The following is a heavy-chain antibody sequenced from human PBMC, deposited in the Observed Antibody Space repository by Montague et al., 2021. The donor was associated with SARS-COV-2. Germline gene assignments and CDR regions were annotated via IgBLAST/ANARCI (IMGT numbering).Heavy chain of an antibody. CDR3: ARVISRQNNIVVVGLYYFDY. J-gene: IGHJ4*02. CDR1: GGSISSSSYY. V-gene: IGHV4-39*07. CDR2: IYYSGST. Sequence: SETLSLTCTVSGGSISSSSYYWGWIRQPPGTGLEWIGSIYYSGSTYYNPSLKSRVTISVDTSKNQFSLKLSSVTAAGTAVYYCARVISRQNNIVVVGLYYFDYWGQGTLVTVSS. D-gene: IGHD2-15*01.